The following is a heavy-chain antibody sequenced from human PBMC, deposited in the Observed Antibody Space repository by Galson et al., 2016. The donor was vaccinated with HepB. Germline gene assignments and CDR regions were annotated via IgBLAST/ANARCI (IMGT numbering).Heavy chain of an antibody. CDR2: INPSGGST. V-gene: IGHV1-46*01. Sequence: SVKVSCKASGYTFTRYYMLWVRQAPGQGLEWMGTINPSGGSTTYAQKFQGGVTMTRDTSTSTVYMELSSLRSEDTAVYYCARGRAVDGGNRESSGDYWGQGTLVTVSS. J-gene: IGHJ4*02. D-gene: IGHD4-23*01. CDR3: ARGRAVDGGNRESSGDY. CDR1: GYTFTRYY.